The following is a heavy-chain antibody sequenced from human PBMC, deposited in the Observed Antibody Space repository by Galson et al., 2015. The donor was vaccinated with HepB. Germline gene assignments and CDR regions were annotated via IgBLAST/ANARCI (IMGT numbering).Heavy chain of an antibody. CDR3: ARHTQVPGYKYFYYGVDV. CDR1: GYSFTSYW. J-gene: IGHJ6*02. V-gene: IGHV5-51*01. D-gene: IGHD3-9*01. CDR2: IYPGDSDI. Sequence: QSGAEVKKPGESLKISCKGSGYSFTSYWIGWVRQMPGKGLEWMGIIYPGDSDIKYSPSFQGQVTISADKSISTAYLQWTSLRASDTAIYYCARHTQVPGYKYFYYGVDVWGQGTTVTVSS.